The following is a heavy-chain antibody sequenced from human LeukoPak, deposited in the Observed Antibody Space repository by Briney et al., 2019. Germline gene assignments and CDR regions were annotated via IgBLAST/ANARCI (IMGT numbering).Heavy chain of an antibody. CDR2: ISGSGGST. CDR3: AKGSGASGWYLNFQH. V-gene: IGHV3-23*01. J-gene: IGHJ1*01. Sequence: PGGSLRLSCAASGFTFSNYAMSWVRQAPGKGLEWVSAISGSGGSTYYADSVKGRFTISRDNSKNTLYLQMNSLRAEDTAVYYCAKGSGASGWYLNFQHWGQGTLVTVSS. CDR1: GFTFSNYA. D-gene: IGHD6-19*01.